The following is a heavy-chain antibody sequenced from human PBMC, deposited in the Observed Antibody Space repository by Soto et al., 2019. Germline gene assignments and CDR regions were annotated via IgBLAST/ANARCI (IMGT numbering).Heavy chain of an antibody. J-gene: IGHJ5*02. Sequence: PSETLSLTCTVSVGSLSGGGYYWSWIRQHPGKGLEWIGYVYYSWSTYYNPSLKSRVTIPVDTSKNPCSLKLSSVTAADSAVYYCASTYHDVWCPGVLFEPWGQGTMLTVSS. D-gene: IGHD3-3*01. CDR1: VGSLSGGGYY. CDR2: VYYSWST. V-gene: IGHV4-31*03. CDR3: ASTYHDVWCPGVLFEP.